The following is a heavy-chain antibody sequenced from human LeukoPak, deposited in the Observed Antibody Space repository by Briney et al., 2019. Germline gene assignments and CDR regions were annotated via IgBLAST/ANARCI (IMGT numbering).Heavy chain of an antibody. CDR2: IYTSGST. D-gene: IGHD1-26*01. J-gene: IGHJ4*02. CDR3: ARENSGSYREFDY. Sequence: SETLSFTCTVSGGSISSYYWSWIRQPAGKGLEWIGRIYTSGSTNYNASLKSRVSMSVDTSKNQFSLKLSSVTAADTAVFYCARENSGSYREFDYWGQGTLVTVPS. CDR1: GGSISSYY. V-gene: IGHV4-4*07.